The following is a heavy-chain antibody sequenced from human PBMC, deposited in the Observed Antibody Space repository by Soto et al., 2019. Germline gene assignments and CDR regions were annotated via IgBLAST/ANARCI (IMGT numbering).Heavy chain of an antibody. J-gene: IGHJ4*02. CDR3: AKDHLTTTVTTVGY. CDR2: ISYHGSDK. CDR1: GFTFSNYG. V-gene: IGHV3-30*18. D-gene: IGHD4-17*01. Sequence: QVQLVESGGGVVQPGRSLRLSCAASGFTFSNYGMHWVRQAPGKGLEGVAVISYHGSDKYYEDSVKGRFTISRDNSKNTLYLQMDSLRAEDTAVYYCAKDHLTTTVTTVGYWGQGTLVTVSS.